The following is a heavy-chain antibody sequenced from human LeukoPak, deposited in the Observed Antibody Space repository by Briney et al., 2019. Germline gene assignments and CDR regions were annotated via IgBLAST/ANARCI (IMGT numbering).Heavy chain of an antibody. CDR2: INHSGST. CDR3: ARRRLLDY. V-gene: IGHV4-34*01. D-gene: IGHD4-11*01. J-gene: IGHJ4*02. CDR1: GGSFSGYY. Sequence: SETLSLTCAVYGGSFSGYYWSWIRQPPGKGLEWIGEINHSGSTNYNPSLKSQVTISVDTSKNQFSLKLSSVTAADTAVYYCARRRLLDYWGQGTLVTVSS.